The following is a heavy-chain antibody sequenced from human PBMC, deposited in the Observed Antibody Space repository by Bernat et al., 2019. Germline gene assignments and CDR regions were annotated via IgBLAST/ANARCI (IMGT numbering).Heavy chain of an antibody. V-gene: IGHV4-59*08. CDR3: ARSTSNDYDSPSVY. Sequence: QVQLQESGPGLVKPSETLSLTCTVSGGSISRYYWSWIRQPPGKGLEWIGYISYRGSTTYNPSLKSRVTISVDTSKNQFSLKLSSVTAADTAVYYFARSTSNDYDSPSVYWGQGTLVTVSS. CDR1: GGSISRYY. J-gene: IGHJ4*02. D-gene: IGHD3-22*01. CDR2: ISYRGST.